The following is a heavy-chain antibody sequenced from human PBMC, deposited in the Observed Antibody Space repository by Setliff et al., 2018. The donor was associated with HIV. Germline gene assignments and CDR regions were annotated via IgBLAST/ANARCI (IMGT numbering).Heavy chain of an antibody. CDR2: IIPIFGTA. D-gene: IGHD2-2*01. CDR1: GYTFNNYA. CDR3: ARDCSSTSCPGSFNYYYYYYYMDV. Sequence: GASVKVSCKASGYTFNNYAMNWVRQAPGQGLEWMGGIIPIFGTANYAQKFQGRVTITADESTSTAYMELSSLRSEDTAVYYCARDCSSTSCPGSFNYYYYYYYMDVWGKGTTVTVSS. V-gene: IGHV1-69*13. J-gene: IGHJ6*03.